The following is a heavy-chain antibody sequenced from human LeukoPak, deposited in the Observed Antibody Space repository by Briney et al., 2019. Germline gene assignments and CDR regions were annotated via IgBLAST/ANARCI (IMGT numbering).Heavy chain of an antibody. J-gene: IGHJ4*02. CDR3: AKHKNFFLRSVDY. CDR2: ISWNSGSI. D-gene: IGHD4-17*01. V-gene: IGHV3-9*01. Sequence: PGRSLRLSCAASGFTFDDYAMHWVRQAPGKGLEWVSGISWNSGSIGYADSVKGRFTISRDNAKNSLYLQMNSLRAEDTAFYYCAKHKNFFLRSVDYWGQGTLVTVSS. CDR1: GFTFDDYA.